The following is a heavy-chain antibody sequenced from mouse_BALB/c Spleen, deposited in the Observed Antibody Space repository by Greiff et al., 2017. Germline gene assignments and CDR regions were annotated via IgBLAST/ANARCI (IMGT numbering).Heavy chain of an antibody. V-gene: IGHV5-4*02. Sequence: EVQRVESGGGLVKPGGSLKLSCAASGFTFSDYYMYWVRQTPEKRLEWVATISDGGSYTYYPDSVKGRFTISRDNAKNNLYLQMSSLKSEDTAMYYCARGTTVVGGLDYWGQGTTLTVSS. CDR1: GFTFSDYY. CDR2: ISDGGSYT. J-gene: IGHJ2*01. D-gene: IGHD1-1*01. CDR3: ARGTTVVGGLDY.